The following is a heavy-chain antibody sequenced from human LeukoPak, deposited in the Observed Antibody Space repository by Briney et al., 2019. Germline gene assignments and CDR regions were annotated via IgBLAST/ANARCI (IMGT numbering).Heavy chain of an antibody. D-gene: IGHD6-19*01. J-gene: IGHJ6*03. CDR2: INWNGGSR. CDR3: ARQQWSSYYYYMDV. CDR1: GFTFGDYA. Sequence: GGSLRLSCTASGFTFGDYAMSWVRQAPGKGLEWVSGINWNGGSRAYADSVKGRFTISRDNAKNSLYLQVNSLRAEDTALYFCARQQWSSYYYYMDVWGKGTTVTVSS. V-gene: IGHV3-20*04.